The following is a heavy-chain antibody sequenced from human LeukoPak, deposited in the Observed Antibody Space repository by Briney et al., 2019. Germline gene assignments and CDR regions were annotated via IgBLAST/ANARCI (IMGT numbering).Heavy chain of an antibody. CDR3: ARDRVGATTFDY. CDR2: INPNSGGT. CDR1: GYTFTGYY. D-gene: IGHD1-26*01. V-gene: IGHV1-2*02. J-gene: IGHJ4*02. Sequence: ASVKVSCKASGYTFTGYYMHWVRQAPGQGLEWMGWINPNSGGTNYAQKFQGRVTMTRDTSISTAYMELRRLRSDDTAVYYCARDRVGATTFDYWGQGTLVTVSS.